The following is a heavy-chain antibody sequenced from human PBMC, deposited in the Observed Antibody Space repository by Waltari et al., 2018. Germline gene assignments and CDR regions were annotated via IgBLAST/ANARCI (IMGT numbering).Heavy chain of an antibody. CDR1: GGTFSSYA. CDR2: IIPILGIA. V-gene: IGHV1-69*04. D-gene: IGHD3-22*01. J-gene: IGHJ4*02. CDR3: ARDLEWDYYDSSGYPDY. Sequence: QVQLVQSGAEVKKPGSSVKVSCKASGGTFSSYAISWVRQAPGQGLEWMGRIIPILGIANYAQKFQGRVTITADKSTSTAYMELSSLRSEDTAVYYCARDLEWDYYDSSGYPDYWGQGTLVTVSS.